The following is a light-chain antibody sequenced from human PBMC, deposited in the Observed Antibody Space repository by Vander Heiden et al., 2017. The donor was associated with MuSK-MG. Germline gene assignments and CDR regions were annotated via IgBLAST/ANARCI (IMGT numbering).Light chain of an antibody. V-gene: IGLV1-51*02. Sequence: QSVLTQPPSVSSAPGQKVTISCAVSSSHIGDSYVSWSQQLPGTAPNLLIYENNKRPSGNPDRFSGSKSGTSATIGITGHQTGDEADYYCGTRDSSVSAEVFGGGTKLTVL. CDR1: SSHIGDSY. CDR3: GTRDSSVSAEV. CDR2: ENN. J-gene: IGLJ2*01.